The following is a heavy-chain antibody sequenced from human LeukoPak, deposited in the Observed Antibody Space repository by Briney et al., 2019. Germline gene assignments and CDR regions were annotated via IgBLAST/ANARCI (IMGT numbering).Heavy chain of an antibody. CDR2: IKSKTDGGTT. J-gene: IGHJ4*02. CDR1: GFTFSNAW. V-gene: IGHV3-15*01. Sequence: GGSLRLSCAASGFTFSNAWTSWVRQAPGKGLEWVGRIKSKTDGGTTDYAAPVKSRFTISRDDSKNTLYLQMNSLRAEDTAVYYCAGLNYDTLTSYYYGVDFWGQGTLVTVSS. CDR3: AGLNYDTLTSYYYGVDF. D-gene: IGHD3-9*01.